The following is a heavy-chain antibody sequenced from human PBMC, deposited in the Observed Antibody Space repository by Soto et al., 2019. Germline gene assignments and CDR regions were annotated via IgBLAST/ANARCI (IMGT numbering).Heavy chain of an antibody. J-gene: IGHJ5*02. V-gene: IGHV5-51*01. D-gene: IGHD6-13*01. Sequence: PGESLKISCKGSGYSFTSYWIGWVRQMPGKGLEWMGIIYPGDSDTRYSPSFQGQVTISADKSISTAYLQWSSLKASDTAMYYCARLGQKQWSIAAAGTRGKWFDPWGQGTLVTVSS. CDR3: ARLGQKQWSIAAAGTRGKWFDP. CDR2: IYPGDSDT. CDR1: GYSFTSYW.